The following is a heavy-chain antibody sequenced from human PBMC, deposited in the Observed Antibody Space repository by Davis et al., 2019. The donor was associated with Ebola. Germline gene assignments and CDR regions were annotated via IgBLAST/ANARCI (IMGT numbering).Heavy chain of an antibody. Sequence: GESLKISCAASGFTFSNAWMSWVRQAPGKGLEWVSSISSSSSYIYYADSVKGRFTISRDNAKNSLYLQMNSLRAEDTAVYYCARHVVPAATTDDYWGQGTLVTVSS. CDR3: ARHVVPAATTDDY. CDR2: ISSSSSYI. J-gene: IGHJ4*02. V-gene: IGHV3-21*01. CDR1: GFTFSNAW. D-gene: IGHD2-2*01.